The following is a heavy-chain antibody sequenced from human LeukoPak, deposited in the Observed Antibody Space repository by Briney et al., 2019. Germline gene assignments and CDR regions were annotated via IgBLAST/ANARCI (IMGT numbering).Heavy chain of an antibody. CDR2: IYYSGST. D-gene: IGHD5-12*01. J-gene: IGHJ4*02. Sequence: SETLSLTCTVSGGSISSYYWSWIRQPPGKGLEWIGYIYYSGSTNYSPSLKSRVTISVDTSKNQFSLKLSSVTAADTAVYYCARYEPMVATGFDYWGQGTLVTVSS. CDR1: GGSISSYY. CDR3: ARYEPMVATGFDY. V-gene: IGHV4-59*01.